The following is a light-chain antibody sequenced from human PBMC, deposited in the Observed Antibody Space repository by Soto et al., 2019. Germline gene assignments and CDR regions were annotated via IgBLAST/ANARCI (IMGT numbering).Light chain of an antibody. J-gene: IGKJ4*01. V-gene: IGKV1-39*01. CDR3: HQSSSTPLT. CDR1: QSVFNH. CDR2: DAS. Sequence: DVQMTQSPSSLSASVGVSVTITCRASQSVFNHLSWFQQRPGKGPKLLIYDASSLHAGVPSRFSGSGYGTDFTLTISTVQPEDSAIYYCHQSSSTPLTFGGGTRVELK.